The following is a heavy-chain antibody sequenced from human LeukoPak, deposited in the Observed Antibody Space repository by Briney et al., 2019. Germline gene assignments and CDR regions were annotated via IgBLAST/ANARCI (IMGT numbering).Heavy chain of an antibody. CDR2: ISAYNGNT. CDR1: GGTFSSYA. J-gene: IGHJ6*02. CDR3: VIYCSSTSCYTEGYYGMDV. D-gene: IGHD2-2*02. V-gene: IGHV1-18*01. Sequence: ASVKVSCKASGGTFSSYAISWVRQAPGQGLEWMGWISAYNGNTNYAQKLQGRVTMTTDTSTSTAYMELRSLRSDDTAVYYCVIYCSSTSCYTEGYYGMDVWGQGTTVTVSS.